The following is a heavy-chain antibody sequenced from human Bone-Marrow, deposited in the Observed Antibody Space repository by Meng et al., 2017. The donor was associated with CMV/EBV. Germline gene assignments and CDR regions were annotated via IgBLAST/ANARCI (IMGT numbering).Heavy chain of an antibody. V-gene: IGHV3-48*04. CDR2: ISYITSDGST. D-gene: IGHD3-22*01. CDR1: GFTFSSYA. Sequence: GESLKISCAASGFTFSSYAMRWVRQAPGKGLEWISWISYITSDGSTYYADSVKGRFTISRDNAKNSLYLQMNSLRAEDTAVYYCARATIYYDSSGYYYLDAFDIWGQGTMVTVSS. J-gene: IGHJ3*02. CDR3: ARATIYYDSSGYYYLDAFDI.